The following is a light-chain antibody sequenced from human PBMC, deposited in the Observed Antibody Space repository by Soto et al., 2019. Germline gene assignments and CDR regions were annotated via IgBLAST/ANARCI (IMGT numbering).Light chain of an antibody. V-gene: IGKV1-5*03. Sequence: DIQMTQSPSTLSASVGDRVTITCRASQSISSWLAWYQHKPGKAPKLLIYQASTLQSGVPSRFRGSGSGTEFTLTISSLQPDDFATYYCQQYNSYWYTFGQGTTLDIK. CDR3: QQYNSYWYT. CDR1: QSISSW. J-gene: IGKJ2*01. CDR2: QAS.